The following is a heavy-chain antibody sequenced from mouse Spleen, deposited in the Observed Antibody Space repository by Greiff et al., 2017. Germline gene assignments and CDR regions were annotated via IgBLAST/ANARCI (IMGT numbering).Heavy chain of an antibody. D-gene: IGHD2-14*01. CDR3: ARVEVRRDGAFDY. V-gene: IGHV1-55*01. J-gene: IGHJ2*01. CDR2: IYPGSGST. Sequence: QVHVKQPGAELVKPGASVKMSCKASGYTFTSYWITWVKQRPGQGLEWIGDIYPGSGSTNYNEKFKSKATLTVDTSSSTAYMQLSSLTSEDSAVYYCARVEVRRDGAFDYWGQGTTLTVSS. CDR1: GYTFTSYW.